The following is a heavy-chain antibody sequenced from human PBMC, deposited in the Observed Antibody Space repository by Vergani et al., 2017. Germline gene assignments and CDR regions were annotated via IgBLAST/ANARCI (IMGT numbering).Heavy chain of an antibody. CDR2: IIPIFGTA. V-gene: IGHV1-69*06. CDR1: GGPFSSYS. CDR3: AGGASGGYYDSSGGDWFDP. D-gene: IGHD3-22*01. J-gene: IGHJ5*02. Sequence: QVQLVQSGAEVKKPGSSVKVSCKASGGPFSSYSISWVRQAPGQGLEWMGGIIPIFGTANYAQKFQVRVTMTADKSTSTAYMELSSLRSEDTAVYYCAGGASGGYYDSSGGDWFDPWGQGTLVTVSS.